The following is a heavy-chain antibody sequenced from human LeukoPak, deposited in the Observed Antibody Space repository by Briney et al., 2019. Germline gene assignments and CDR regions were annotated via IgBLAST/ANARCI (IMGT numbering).Heavy chain of an antibody. D-gene: IGHD5-12*01. J-gene: IGHJ5*02. CDR2: INPSGDNT. CDR1: GFSLSVSA. CDR3: ARDNSVGDSAWWFDP. V-gene: IGHV1-46*01. Sequence: GGSLRLSCAASGFSLSVSAIHWVRQAPGQGLEWMGIINPSGDNTWYAQKFQGRVTMTRDMATSTDYMEVSSLRSEDTAVYYCARDNSVGDSAWWFDPWGQGTLVTVSS.